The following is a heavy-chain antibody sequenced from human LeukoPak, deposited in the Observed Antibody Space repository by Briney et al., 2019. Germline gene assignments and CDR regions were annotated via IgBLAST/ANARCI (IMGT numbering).Heavy chain of an antibody. CDR1: GFTFSSYS. D-gene: IGHD5-18*01. J-gene: IGHJ3*02. Sequence: GGSLRLSCAASGFTFSSYSMNWVRQAPGKGLEWVSYISSSSSTIYYADSVKGRFTISRDNAKNSLYLQMNSLRAEDTAVYYCASQQPPYAFDIWGQGTMVTVSS. V-gene: IGHV3-48*04. CDR3: ASQQPPYAFDI. CDR2: ISSSSSTI.